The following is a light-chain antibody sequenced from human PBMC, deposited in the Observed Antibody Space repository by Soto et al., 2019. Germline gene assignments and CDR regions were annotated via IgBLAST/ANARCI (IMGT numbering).Light chain of an antibody. J-gene: IGKJ1*01. Sequence: EVVLTQSPGALSLSPGERATLSCRASQSVASRYLTWYQHKPGQAPRLLIYGASNRATGVPDRFSGSGSGTDFTLTISRLEPEDFAVYYCQQYDTSVTWTFGQGTKVEIK. CDR2: GAS. CDR3: QQYDTSVTWT. CDR1: QSVASRY. V-gene: IGKV3-20*01.